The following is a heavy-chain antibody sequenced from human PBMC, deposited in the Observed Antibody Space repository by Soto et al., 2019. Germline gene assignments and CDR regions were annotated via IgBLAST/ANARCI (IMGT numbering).Heavy chain of an antibody. CDR1: GYTFTEFD. Sequence: QVLLVQSGADVKKPGASVKVSCKTSGYTFTEFDINWVRQAPGQGLAWMGWMNTNTGNTGYAQKFQGRVTMTRDTSISTAYTELTRLTSEDTAVYYCARVVRFFGGHAGYWGQGTLVTVSS. CDR3: ARVVRFFGGHAGY. D-gene: IGHD3-3*01. CDR2: MNTNTGNT. V-gene: IGHV1-8*01. J-gene: IGHJ4*02.